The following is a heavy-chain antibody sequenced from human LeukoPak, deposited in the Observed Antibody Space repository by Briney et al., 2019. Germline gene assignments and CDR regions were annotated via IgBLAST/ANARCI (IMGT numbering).Heavy chain of an antibody. V-gene: IGHV4-39*07. J-gene: IGHJ2*01. CDR3: ARRAAIYDSSGYNNWYFDL. CDR1: GGSINSSYYY. CDR2: INHSGST. Sequence: SETLSLTCTVSGGSINSSYYYWGWIRQPPGKGLEWIGEINHSGSTNYNPSLKSRVTISVDTSKNQFSLKLSSVTAADTAVYYCARRAAIYDSSGYNNWYFDLWGRGTLVTVS. D-gene: IGHD3-22*01.